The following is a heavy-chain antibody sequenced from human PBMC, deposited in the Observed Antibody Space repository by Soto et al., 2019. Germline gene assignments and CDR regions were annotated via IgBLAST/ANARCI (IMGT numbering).Heavy chain of an antibody. CDR3: ARDIVVVPAAMWYYGMDV. CDR1: GYTFTSYG. Sequence: QVQLVQSGAEVKKPGASVKVSCKASGYTFTSYGIRWVRQAPGQGLEWMGWISAYNGNTNYAQKLQGRVTMTTDTSTSTAYMELRSLRSDDTAVYYCARDIVVVPAAMWYYGMDVWGQGTTVTVSS. J-gene: IGHJ6*02. CDR2: ISAYNGNT. V-gene: IGHV1-18*01. D-gene: IGHD2-2*01.